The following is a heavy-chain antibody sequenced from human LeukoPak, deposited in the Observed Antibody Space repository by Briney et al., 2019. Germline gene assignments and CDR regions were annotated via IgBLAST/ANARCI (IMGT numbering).Heavy chain of an antibody. CDR1: SFNSYY. CDR2: ISPGGTA. V-gene: IGHV4-34*01. CDR3: ARDNRATSLWTRVEYFDY. D-gene: IGHD5-12*01. Sequence: PSETLSLTCAGSFNSYYWSWIRQPPGKGLEWIGEISPGGTANYNPSLKSRVTISVDTSKNQFSLKLNSVTAADTVVYYCARDNRATSLWTRVEYFDYWGQGTLVTVSS. J-gene: IGHJ4*02.